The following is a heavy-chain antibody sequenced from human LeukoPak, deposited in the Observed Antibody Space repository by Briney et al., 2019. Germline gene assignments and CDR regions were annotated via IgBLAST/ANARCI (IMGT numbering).Heavy chain of an antibody. Sequence: GGSLRLSCAASGFGFSGYGMSWVRQAPGKGLQWVSAISASGGDTFYADSVKGRFTISRDNSKNTLYLQMNSLRAEDTAVYYCAKSGLVALYYYYYMDVWGKGTTVTISS. D-gene: IGHD2-21*01. V-gene: IGHV3-23*01. CDR2: ISASGGDT. J-gene: IGHJ6*03. CDR1: GFGFSGYG. CDR3: AKSGLVALYYYYYMDV.